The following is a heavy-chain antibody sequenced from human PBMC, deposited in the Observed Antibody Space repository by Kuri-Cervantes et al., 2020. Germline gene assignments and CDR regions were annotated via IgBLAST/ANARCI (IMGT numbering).Heavy chain of an antibody. CDR3: ARAAAARTAMVTWFDY. V-gene: IGHV3-30-3*01. J-gene: IGHJ4*02. D-gene: IGHD5-18*01. CDR1: GFTFSSYA. CDR2: ISYDGSNK. Sequence: LSLTCAASGFTFSSYAMHWVRQAPGKGLEWVAVISYDGSNKYYADSVKGRFTISRDNSKNTLYLQMNSLRAEDTAVYYCARAAAARTAMVTWFDYWGQGTLVTVSS.